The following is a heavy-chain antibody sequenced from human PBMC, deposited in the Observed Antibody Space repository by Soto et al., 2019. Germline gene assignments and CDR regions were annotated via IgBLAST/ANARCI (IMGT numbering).Heavy chain of an antibody. CDR2: ISGSGGSH. Sequence: GGALTRTCAACGFSFSGYALSWIRQAPGKGLEWVSAISGSGGSHYYAASEKGRFTITRDNSKSTLYLQMDSLGAEDTAVYYWAYPLGVADSDYWGQGTLVTVSS. CDR1: GFSFSGYA. CDR3: AYPLGVADSDY. V-gene: IGHV3-23*01. D-gene: IGHD2-15*01. J-gene: IGHJ4*02.